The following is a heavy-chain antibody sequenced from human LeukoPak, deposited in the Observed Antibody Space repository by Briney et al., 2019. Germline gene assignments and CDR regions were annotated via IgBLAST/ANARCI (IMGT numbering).Heavy chain of an antibody. CDR3: AVHSGSYSYYFDY. V-gene: IGHV1-69*01. Sequence: GSSVRVSCKASGGTFSSYAISWVRQAPGQGLEWMGGIIPIFGTANYAQKFQGRVTITADESTSTAYMELSSLRSEDTAVYYCAVHSGSYSYYFDYWGQGTLVTVSS. D-gene: IGHD1-26*01. CDR2: IIPIFGTA. CDR1: GGTFSSYA. J-gene: IGHJ4*02.